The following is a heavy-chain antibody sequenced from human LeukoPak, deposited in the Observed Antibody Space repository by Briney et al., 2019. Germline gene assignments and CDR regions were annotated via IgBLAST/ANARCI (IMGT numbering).Heavy chain of an antibody. Sequence: GGSYALSCSASGFTFSHYAMHWVRQAPGKGLEYLSTVSSNGRSTYYTDSVKGRFTISRDNAKNSLYLQMNSLRAEDTAVYYCARDGWVDYWGQGTLVTVSS. CDR1: GFTFSHYA. V-gene: IGHV3-64*04. CDR2: VSSNGRST. J-gene: IGHJ4*02. D-gene: IGHD1-26*01. CDR3: ARDGWVDY.